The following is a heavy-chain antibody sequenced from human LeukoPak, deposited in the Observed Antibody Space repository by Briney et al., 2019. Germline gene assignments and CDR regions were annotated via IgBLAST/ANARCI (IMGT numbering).Heavy chain of an antibody. Sequence: SETLSLTCTVSGGSISSYYWSWIRQPPGEGLEWIGYIYYSGSTNYNPSLKSRVTISVDTSKNQFSLKLSSVTAADTAVYYCANANYYDSSGRIDYWGQGTLVTVSS. CDR2: IYYSGST. CDR3: ANANYYDSSGRIDY. J-gene: IGHJ4*02. CDR1: GGSISSYY. D-gene: IGHD3-22*01. V-gene: IGHV4-59*08.